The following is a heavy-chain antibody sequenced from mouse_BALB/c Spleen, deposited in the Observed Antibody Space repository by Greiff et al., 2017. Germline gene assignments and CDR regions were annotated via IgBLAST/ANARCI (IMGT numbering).Heavy chain of an antibody. CDR2: IYPGDGDT. CDR3: ARCGTTATGYYAMDY. J-gene: IGHJ4*01. Sequence: QVQLQQSGAELVRPGSSVKISCKASGYAFSSYWMNWVKQRPGQGLEWIGQIYPGDGDTNYNGKFKGKATLTADKSSSTAYMQLSSLTSEDSAVYFCARCGTTATGYYAMDYWGQGTSVTVSA. V-gene: IGHV1-80*01. D-gene: IGHD1-2*01. CDR1: GYAFSSYW.